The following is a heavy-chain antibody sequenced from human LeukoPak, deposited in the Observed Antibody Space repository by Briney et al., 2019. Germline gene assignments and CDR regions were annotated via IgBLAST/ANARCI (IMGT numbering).Heavy chain of an antibody. Sequence: TLSLTCTVSGGSISSGDYYWSWIRQPPGQGLEWIGYIYYSGSTYYNPSLESRVTISVDTSKNQFSLMLRSVTAADTAMYYCARKYSSGRNPCDAFDMWGQGTMVTVSS. CDR1: GGSISSGDYY. D-gene: IGHD6-19*01. CDR3: ARKYSSGRNPCDAFDM. V-gene: IGHV4-30-4*01. CDR2: IYYSGST. J-gene: IGHJ3*02.